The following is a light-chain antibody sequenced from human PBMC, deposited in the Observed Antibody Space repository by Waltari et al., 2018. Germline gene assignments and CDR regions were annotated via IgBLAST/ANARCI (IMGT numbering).Light chain of an antibody. CDR3: QKYDFLPAT. J-gene: IGKJ1*01. V-gene: IGKV3-20*01. Sequence: IVLTQSPGTLSLSPGERATLSFRASQGVGKYLALYQQRPGQAPRLLLSHASIRATVIPDRFSGSGSGTDFSLTISRLEPEDFAVYYCQKYDFLPATFGQGTTVEIK. CDR2: HAS. CDR1: QGVGKY.